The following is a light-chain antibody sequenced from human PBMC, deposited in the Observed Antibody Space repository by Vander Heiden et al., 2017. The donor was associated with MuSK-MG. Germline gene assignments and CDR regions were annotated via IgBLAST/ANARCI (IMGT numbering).Light chain of an antibody. J-gene: IGLJ3*02. Sequence: ALTQPRSVSGSPGQSVTISCTGTSSDVCGYNCVSCYQQHPAKALICSSDDVSTRHSGSPDRCYGSKYATTAIMNISGLQAEDDSYEYCYSYTGSAWVFGGGTMLTVL. V-gene: IGLV2-11*01. CDR1: SSDVCGYNC. CDR2: DVS. CDR3: YSYTGSAWV.